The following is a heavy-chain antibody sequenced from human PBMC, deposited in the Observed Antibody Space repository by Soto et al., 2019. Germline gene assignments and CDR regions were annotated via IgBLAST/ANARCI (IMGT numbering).Heavy chain of an antibody. D-gene: IGHD2-15*01. CDR3: APNPNSYLYYYCSGGSCSKNWFDP. J-gene: IGHJ5*02. V-gene: IGHV3-23*01. Sequence: GGSLRLSCAASGFTFSSYAMSWVRQAPGKGLEWVSAISGSGGSTYYADSVKGRFTISRDNSKNTLYLQMNSLRAEDTAVYYCAPNPNSYLYYYCSGGSCSKNWFDPWGQGTLVTVSS. CDR2: ISGSGGST. CDR1: GFTFSSYA.